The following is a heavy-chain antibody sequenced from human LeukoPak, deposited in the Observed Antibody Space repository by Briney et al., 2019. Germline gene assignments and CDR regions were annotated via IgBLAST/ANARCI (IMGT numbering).Heavy chain of an antibody. V-gene: IGHV3-21*01. CDR2: ISSSSSYI. D-gene: IGHD2-15*01. CDR3: ARGRALGYCSGGSCYHNHY. J-gene: IGHJ4*02. CDR1: GFTFSTYS. Sequence: GGSLRLSCAASGFTFSTYSMNWVRQAPGKGLEWVSSISSSSSYIYYADSVKGRFTISRDNAKNSLYLQMNSLRAEDTAVYYCARGRALGYCSGGSCYHNHYWGQGTLVTVSS.